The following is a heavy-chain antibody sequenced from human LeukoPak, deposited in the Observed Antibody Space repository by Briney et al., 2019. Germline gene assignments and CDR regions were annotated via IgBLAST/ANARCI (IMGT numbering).Heavy chain of an antibody. CDR2: IYTSGST. CDR3: ARDREYLGIDYYYYYYMDV. D-gene: IGHD3-16*01. CDR1: GGSISSGSYY. V-gene: IGHV4-61*02. J-gene: IGHJ6*03. Sequence: SQTLSLTCTVSGGSISSGSYYWSWIRQPAGKGLEWIGRIYTSGSTNYNPSLKSRVTISVDTSKNQFSLKLSSVTAADTAVYYCARDREYLGIDYYYYYYMDVWGKGTTVTISS.